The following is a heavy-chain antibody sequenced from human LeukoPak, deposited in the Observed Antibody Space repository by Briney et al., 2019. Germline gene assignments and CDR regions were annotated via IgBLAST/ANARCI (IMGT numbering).Heavy chain of an antibody. CDR3: AKDKGGFDWLLDVDPYFDY. J-gene: IGHJ4*02. Sequence: ASVKVSCKASGYTFTGYYMHWVRQSPGQGLEWMGWINPNSGGTNYAQKFQGRVTMTRDTSISTAYMELSRLRSDDTAVYYCAKDKGGFDWLLDVDPYFDYWGQGTLVTVSS. V-gene: IGHV1-2*02. D-gene: IGHD3-9*01. CDR2: INPNSGGT. CDR1: GYTFTGYY.